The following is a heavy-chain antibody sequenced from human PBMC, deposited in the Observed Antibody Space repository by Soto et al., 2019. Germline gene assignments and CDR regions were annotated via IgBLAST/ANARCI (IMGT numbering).Heavy chain of an antibody. V-gene: IGHV6-1*01. CDR2: TYYRSKWYN. CDR3: ARDRRRYYDILTGYSPSYYYYGMDV. J-gene: IGHJ6*02. CDR1: GDSVSSNSAA. D-gene: IGHD3-9*01. Sequence: PSQTLSLTCAISGDSVSSNSAAWNWIRQSPSRGLEWLGRTYYRSKWYNDCAVSVKSRITINPDTSKNQFSLQLNSVTPEDTAVYYCARDRRRYYDILTGYSPSYYYYGMDVWGQGTTVTVSS.